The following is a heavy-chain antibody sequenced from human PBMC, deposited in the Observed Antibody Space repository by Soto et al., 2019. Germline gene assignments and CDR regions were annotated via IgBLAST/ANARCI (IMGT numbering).Heavy chain of an antibody. CDR1: GGSISSYY. CDR2: IYYSGST. J-gene: IGHJ4*02. CDR3: ARDRGLLRYFDWSPIFDY. Sequence: PSETLSLTCTVSGGSISSYYWSWIRQPPGKGLEWIGYIYYSGSTNYNPSLKSRVTISVDTSKNQFSLKLSSVTAADTAVYYCARDRGLLRYFDWSPIFDYWGQGTLVTVSS. V-gene: IGHV4-59*01. D-gene: IGHD3-9*01.